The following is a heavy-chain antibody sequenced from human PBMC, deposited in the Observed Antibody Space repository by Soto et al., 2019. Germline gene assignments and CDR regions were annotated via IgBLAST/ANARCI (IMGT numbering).Heavy chain of an antibody. Sequence: GGSLRLSCVASGFFLSNYPMNWVRQTPGKGLEWISYSSPRGDTIYYADSVEGRFTISRDTARNSLSLHMSSLRDEDSAINYCAKGPHTNVGWPYYFESWGQGVPVTAPQ. V-gene: IGHV3-48*02. CDR1: GFFLSNYP. J-gene: IGHJ4*02. CDR3: AKGPHTNVGWPYYFES. CDR2: SSPRGDTI. D-gene: IGHD6-19*01.